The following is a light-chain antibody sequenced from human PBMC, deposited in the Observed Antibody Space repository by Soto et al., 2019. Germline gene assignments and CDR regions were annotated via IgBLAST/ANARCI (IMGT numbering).Light chain of an antibody. CDR1: QSVSSD. Sequence: EIVMTQSPATLSVSPGERAALSCRASQSVSSDLAWYQQKPGQAPRLVIYASSIRATGVPARFSASGSGTEFTLTISNLQSEDFAVYYCQQYDSSLSFGGATKVQIK. CDR3: QQYDSSLS. V-gene: IGKV3-15*01. J-gene: IGKJ4*01. CDR2: ASS.